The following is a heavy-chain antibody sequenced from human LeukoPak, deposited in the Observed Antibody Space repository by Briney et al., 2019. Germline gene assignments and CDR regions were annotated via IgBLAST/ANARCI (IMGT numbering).Heavy chain of an antibody. J-gene: IGHJ3*02. CDR3: AKAPKQLRAFDI. CDR1: GFTFSSYW. Sequence: GGSLRLSCAASGFTFSSYWMHWVRQPPGKGLVWVSRINSDGSGTSYADSVKGRFTISRDNAKNTLYLQMNSLRAEDTAVYYCAKAPKQLRAFDIWGQGTMVTVSS. V-gene: IGHV3-74*01. D-gene: IGHD1-1*01. CDR2: INSDGSGT.